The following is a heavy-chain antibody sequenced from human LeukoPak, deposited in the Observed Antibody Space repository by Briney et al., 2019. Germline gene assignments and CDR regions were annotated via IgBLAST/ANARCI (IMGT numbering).Heavy chain of an antibody. D-gene: IGHD6-13*01. Sequence: GGSLRLSCAASGFTFSGDWMHWVRHAPGKGLVWVSRINGEGSSTYLADSVKGRFTISRDNSKNTLYLQMNSLRAEDTAVYYCARAVRTIAAAGLDYWGQGTLVTVSS. CDR3: ARAVRTIAAAGLDY. CDR2: INGEGSST. J-gene: IGHJ4*02. V-gene: IGHV3-74*01. CDR1: GFTFSGDW.